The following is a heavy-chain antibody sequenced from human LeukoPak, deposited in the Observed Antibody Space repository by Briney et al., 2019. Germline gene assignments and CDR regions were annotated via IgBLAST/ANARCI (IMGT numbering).Heavy chain of an antibody. CDR1: GRSISSGDYY. Sequence: PSETPSLTCTVSGRSISSGDYYWSWIRQPPGKGLEWIGYIYYSGSTYYNPSLKSRVTISVDTSKNQFSLKLSSVTAADTAVYYCARGKQEDIVVVPAAMGFDPWGQGTLVTVSS. CDR2: IYYSGST. CDR3: ARGKQEDIVVVPAAMGFDP. J-gene: IGHJ5*02. D-gene: IGHD2-2*01. V-gene: IGHV4-30-4*01.